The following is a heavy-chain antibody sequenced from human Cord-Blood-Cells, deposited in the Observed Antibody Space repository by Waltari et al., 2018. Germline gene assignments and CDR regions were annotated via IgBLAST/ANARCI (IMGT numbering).Heavy chain of an antibody. CDR1: GGPISSYY. J-gene: IGHJ5*02. CDR2: IYYSGST. V-gene: IGHV4-59*01. D-gene: IGHD6-13*01. CDR3: ARASYSSSWYWFDP. Sequence: QVQLQESGPGLVKPSETLSLTCTVSGGPISSYYWSWIRQPPGKGLEWIGYIYYSGSTNYNPSLKSRVTISVDTSKNQFSLKLSSVTAADTAVYYCARASYSSSWYWFDPWGQGTLVTVSS.